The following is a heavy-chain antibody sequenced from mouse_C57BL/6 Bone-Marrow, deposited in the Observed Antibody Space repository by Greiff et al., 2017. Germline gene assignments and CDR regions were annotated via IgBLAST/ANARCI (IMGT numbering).Heavy chain of an antibody. CDR3: ARAGVYYGSSLAWFAY. J-gene: IGHJ3*01. Sequence: QVQLQQPGAELVRPGTSVKLSCKASGYTFTRYWMHWVKQRPGQGLEWIGVIDPSDSYTNYNQKFKGKATLTVDTSSSTAYMQLSSLTSEDSAVYYCARAGVYYGSSLAWFAYWGQGTLVTVSA. D-gene: IGHD1-1*01. CDR2: IDPSDSYT. V-gene: IGHV1-59*01. CDR1: GYTFTRYW.